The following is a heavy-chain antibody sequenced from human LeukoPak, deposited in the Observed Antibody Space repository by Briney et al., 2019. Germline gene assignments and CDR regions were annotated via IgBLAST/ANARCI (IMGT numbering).Heavy chain of an antibody. CDR3: AVLSYDSSGYYYPFDY. D-gene: IGHD3-22*01. J-gene: IGHJ4*02. CDR1: GYTFTNYA. Sequence: ASVKVSCKASGYTFTNYAMNWARQAPGQGLEWMGWMNTNTGNPTYAQGFTGRFVFSLDTSVSTAYLQISSLKTEDTAVYYCAVLSYDSSGYYYPFDYWGQGTLVTVSS. V-gene: IGHV7-4-1*02. CDR2: MNTNTGNP.